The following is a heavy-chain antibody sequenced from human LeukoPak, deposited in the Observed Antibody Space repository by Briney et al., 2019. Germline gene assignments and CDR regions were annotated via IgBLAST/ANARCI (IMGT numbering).Heavy chain of an antibody. Sequence: GGSLRLSCAASGFIFSNYGMHWVRQAPGKGLEWVAFIRYDESNKYYADSVKGRFTISRDNSRNTLYLQMNSLRAEDTAVYYCARVNYYFDYWGQGTLVTVSS. CDR1: GFIFSNYG. CDR2: IRYDESNK. D-gene: IGHD1-20*01. CDR3: ARVNYYFDY. J-gene: IGHJ4*02. V-gene: IGHV3-30*02.